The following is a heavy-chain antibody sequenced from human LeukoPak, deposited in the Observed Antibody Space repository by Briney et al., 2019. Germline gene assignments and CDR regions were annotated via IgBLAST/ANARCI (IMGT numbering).Heavy chain of an antibody. CDR1: GYTFTSYY. Sequence: GASVKVSCKASGYTFTSYYMHWVRQAPGQGLEWMGIINPSGGSTSYAQKFQGRATMTRDTSTSTVYMELSSLRSEATAVYYCARRMAVAGTTLGFDYWGQGTLVTVSS. J-gene: IGHJ4*02. CDR2: INPSGGST. CDR3: ARRMAVAGTTLGFDY. D-gene: IGHD6-19*01. V-gene: IGHV1-46*01.